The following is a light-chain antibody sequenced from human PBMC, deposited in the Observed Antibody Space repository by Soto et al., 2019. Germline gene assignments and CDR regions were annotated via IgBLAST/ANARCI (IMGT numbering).Light chain of an antibody. CDR3: SSYGGSSNLV. CDR2: EVN. CDR1: SSDVGGYNY. Sequence: QSALTQPPSASGSPGQSVTISCTGTSSDVGGYNYVSWYQQHPGKAPKLMIYEVNKRPSGVPDRFSGSKSGNTASLTVSGLQAEVEADYYCSSYGGSSNLVFGGGTKVTVL. V-gene: IGLV2-8*01. J-gene: IGLJ2*01.